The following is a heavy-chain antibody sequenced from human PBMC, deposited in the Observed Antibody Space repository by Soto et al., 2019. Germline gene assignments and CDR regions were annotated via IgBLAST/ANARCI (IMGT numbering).Heavy chain of an antibody. CDR3: ARGTAAYVSWSGYFYY. CDR1: GFTFSRFW. D-gene: IGHD3-3*01. Sequence: EVQLVESGGGLVQPGGSLRLSCAASGFTFSRFWMSWVRQAPGKGLEWVANIKYDGSDKYYGDSVKGRFTISRDNAKNSLSLQMNSLRAEDTAVYYCARGTAAYVSWSGYFYYWGQGTLVIAST. J-gene: IGHJ4*02. V-gene: IGHV3-7*05. CDR2: IKYDGSDK.